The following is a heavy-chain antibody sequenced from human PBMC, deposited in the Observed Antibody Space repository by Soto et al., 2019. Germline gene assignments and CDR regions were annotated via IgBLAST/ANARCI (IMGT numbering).Heavy chain of an antibody. J-gene: IGHJ5*02. CDR3: AKVWWEHSNWFDP. D-gene: IGHD1-26*01. CDR1: GFIFNSYA. V-gene: IGHV3-23*01. CDR2: ISPSGGTT. Sequence: PGGSLRLSCEASGFIFNSYAMTWVRQAPGKGLEWVSDISPSGGTTYYADSVKGRFSISRDNSRNTLYLQMNSLRVEDTAVYYCAKVWWEHSNWFDPWGQGTLVTVSS.